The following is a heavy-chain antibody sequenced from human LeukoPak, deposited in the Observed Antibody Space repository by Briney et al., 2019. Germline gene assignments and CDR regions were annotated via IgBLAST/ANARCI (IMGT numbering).Heavy chain of an antibody. CDR3: GKVPMVRGEH. J-gene: IGHJ1*01. CDR2: LSGSGGST. V-gene: IGHV3-23*01. CDR1: GFTFSCYG. Sequence: GGSLRLSCAASGFTFSCYGMSWVRQAPGRGLEWVSALSGSGGSTYYAHSVKGRFTISRDHYKNTLYLQLNSLRADGAVLCCCGKVPMVRGEHWGQGTLVTVSS. D-gene: IGHD3-10*01.